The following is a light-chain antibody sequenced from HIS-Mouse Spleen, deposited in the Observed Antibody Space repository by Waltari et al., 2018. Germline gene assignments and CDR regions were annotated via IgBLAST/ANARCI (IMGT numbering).Light chain of an antibody. CDR1: SSDVGSYNR. CDR2: EVA. Sequence: QSALTQPPSVSGSPGQSVTISCTGTSSDVGSYNRVSWYQQPPGTAPKLMIYEVANRPSGVPDRFAGSKSDNTASLTISGLQAEDEADYYCSLYTSSRTYVFGTWTKVTVL. J-gene: IGLJ1*01. CDR3: SLYTSSRTYV. V-gene: IGLV2-18*01.